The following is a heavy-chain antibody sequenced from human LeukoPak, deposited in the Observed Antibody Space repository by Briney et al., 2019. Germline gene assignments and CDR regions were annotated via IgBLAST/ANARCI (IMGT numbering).Heavy chain of an antibody. CDR2: ISYDGSNK. V-gene: IGHV3-30-3*01. CDR3: ARASRAVAGRLDY. J-gene: IGHJ4*02. CDR1: GFTFSSYA. D-gene: IGHD6-19*01. Sequence: GGSLRLSCAASGFTFSSYAMHWVRQAPGKGLEWVVVISYDGSNKYYADSVKGRFTISRDNSKNTLYLQMNSLRAEDTAVYYCARASRAVAGRLDYWGQGTLVTVSS.